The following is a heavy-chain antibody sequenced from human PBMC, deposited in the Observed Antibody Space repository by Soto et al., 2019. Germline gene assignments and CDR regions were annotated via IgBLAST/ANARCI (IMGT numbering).Heavy chain of an antibody. D-gene: IGHD6-13*01. CDR2: INHSGRT. CDR3: ARTSAIAAATKFDY. Sequence: QVQLQQWGAGLLKPSETLSLTCAVYGGSFSGYYWSWIRQPPGKGLEWIGEINHSGRTNYNPSLMSRVTIPVDTSKIQVSLKLSSVTAADTAVYYCARTSAIAAATKFDYWGQGNLVTVSS. V-gene: IGHV4-34*01. CDR1: GGSFSGYY. J-gene: IGHJ4*02.